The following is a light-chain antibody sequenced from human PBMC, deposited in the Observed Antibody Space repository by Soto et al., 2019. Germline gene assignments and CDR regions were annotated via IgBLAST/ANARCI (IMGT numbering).Light chain of an antibody. CDR1: QSLVYSDGNTY. CDR2: QIS. CDR3: IQFAHFPRT. J-gene: IGKJ1*01. Sequence: DVVLTQTPLSSPVTLGQPASISCRSSQSLVYSDGNTYLSWLHQRPGQPPRLLIYQISKRFSGVPDRFSGSRAGTDFTLKISRVEAEDVGVYYCIQFAHFPRTFGQGTKVEIK. V-gene: IGKV2-24*01.